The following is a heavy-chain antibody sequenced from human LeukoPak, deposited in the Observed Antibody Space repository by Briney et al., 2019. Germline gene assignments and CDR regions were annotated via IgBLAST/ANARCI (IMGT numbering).Heavy chain of an antibody. CDR1: GYTFTNYY. J-gene: IGHJ4*02. CDR2: NSPGDSDA. CDR3: ARRYCSSTSCNPFFFDY. D-gene: IGHD2-2*01. V-gene: IGHV5-51*01. Sequence: GESLKISCKGSGYTFTNYYIGWVRQTPGKGLEWMGINSPGDSDARFSPSFQGQVTISADQSISTAYLRRSSLKASDTAMYYCARRYCSSTSCNPFFFDYWGQGTLVTVS.